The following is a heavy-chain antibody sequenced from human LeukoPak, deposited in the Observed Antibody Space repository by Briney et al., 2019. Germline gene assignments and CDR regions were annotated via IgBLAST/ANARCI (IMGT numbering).Heavy chain of an antibody. D-gene: IGHD6-19*01. CDR2: TYYRSKWYN. CDR1: GDSVSSNSVA. V-gene: IGHV6-1*01. Sequence: SQTLSLTCAISGDSVSSNSVAWNWIRQSPSRGLEWLGRTYYRSKWYNDYAVSVKSRITINSDTSKNQFSLQLNSVTPEDTAVYYCAREGIAVAGRGFGGLYNWFDPWGQGTLVTVSS. CDR3: AREGIAVAGRGFGGLYNWFDP. J-gene: IGHJ5*02.